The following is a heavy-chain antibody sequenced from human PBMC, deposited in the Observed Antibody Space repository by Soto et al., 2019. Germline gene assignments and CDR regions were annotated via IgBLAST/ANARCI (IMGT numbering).Heavy chain of an antibody. CDR2: IYSGGST. J-gene: IGHJ4*02. Sequence: GGSLRLSCAASGFTVSSNYMSWVRQAPGKGLEWVSVIYSGGSTYYADSVKGRFTISRDNSKNTLYLQMNSLRAEDTAVYYCARGSLDFWSSYYFDYWGQGTLVTVSS. V-gene: IGHV3-66*01. CDR1: GFTVSSNY. CDR3: ARGSLDFWSSYYFDY. D-gene: IGHD3-3*01.